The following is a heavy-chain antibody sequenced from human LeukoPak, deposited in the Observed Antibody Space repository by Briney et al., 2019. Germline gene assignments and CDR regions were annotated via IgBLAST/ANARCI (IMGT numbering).Heavy chain of an antibody. CDR3: ARAVLDGYYMVV. CDR1: GYTFTSYY. V-gene: IGHV1-46*01. D-gene: IGHD1-1*01. Sequence: ASVKVSCKASGYTFTSYYMHWVRQAPGQGLEWMGIINPSGGSTSYAQKFQGRVTMTRDMSTSTVYMELSSLRSEDTAVYYCARAVLDGYYMVVWGKGTTVTVSS. J-gene: IGHJ6*03. CDR2: INPSGGST.